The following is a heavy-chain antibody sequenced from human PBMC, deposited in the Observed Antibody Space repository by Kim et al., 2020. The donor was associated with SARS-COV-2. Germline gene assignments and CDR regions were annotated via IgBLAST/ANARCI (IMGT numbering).Heavy chain of an antibody. CDR3: ARGRPLEI. CDR2: IRYDGNER. CDR1: GFTLNYFW. D-gene: IGHD6-25*01. Sequence: GGSLRLSCTASGFTLNYFWMTWVHQAPGKGLEWVANIRYDGNERNYVDSVKGRFTISRDNAKNSLYLQMNGLRVDDMAVYYCARGRPLEIWGQGTTVIVS. J-gene: IGHJ3*02. V-gene: IGHV3-7*01.